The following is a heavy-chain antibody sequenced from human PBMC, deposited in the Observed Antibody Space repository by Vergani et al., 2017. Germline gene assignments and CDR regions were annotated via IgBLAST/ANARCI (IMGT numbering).Heavy chain of an antibody. J-gene: IGHJ6*02. D-gene: IGHD6-13*01. CDR2: FYTGGGT. V-gene: IGHV4-61*02. CDR1: GGSISSGSYY. CDR3: ARDPLYSTTWPFLLLDMDV. Sequence: QVQLQESGPGLVRPSQTLSLTCTVPGGSISSGSYYWSWFRQPAGKGLEWIGRFYTGGGTSYNPSLKSRVTISVDTSKNQFSLQLSSVTAADTAVYYCARDPLYSTTWPFLLLDMDVWGQGTPVTVSS.